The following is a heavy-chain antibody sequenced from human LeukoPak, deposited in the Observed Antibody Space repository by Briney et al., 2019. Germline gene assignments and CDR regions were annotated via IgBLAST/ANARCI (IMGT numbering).Heavy chain of an antibody. Sequence: SETLSLTCTVSGGSIGSHYWSWIRQPPGKGLEWIGYIYYSGSTNYNPSLKSRVTISVDTSKNQFSLKLSSVTAADTAVYYCARDRSGSGRYYFDYWGQGTLVTVSS. D-gene: IGHD3-10*01. CDR1: GGSIGSHY. V-gene: IGHV4-59*11. CDR2: IYYSGST. J-gene: IGHJ4*02. CDR3: ARDRSGSGRYYFDY.